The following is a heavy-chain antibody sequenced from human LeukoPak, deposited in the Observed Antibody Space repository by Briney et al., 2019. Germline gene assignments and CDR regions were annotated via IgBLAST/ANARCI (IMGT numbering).Heavy chain of an antibody. D-gene: IGHD2-2*01. CDR3: AKDPYCSSTSCYFAFDY. J-gene: IGHJ4*02. CDR2: ISGSGGSS. Sequence: GGSLRLSRAAYGFPLSSYAMSWVPQAPGKGVEWVSAISGSGGSSYYADSVKGRFTIPRDNSKNTLYLQMNSLRAEDTAVYYCAKDPYCSSTSCYFAFDYWGQGTLVTVSS. V-gene: IGHV3-23*01. CDR1: GFPLSSYA.